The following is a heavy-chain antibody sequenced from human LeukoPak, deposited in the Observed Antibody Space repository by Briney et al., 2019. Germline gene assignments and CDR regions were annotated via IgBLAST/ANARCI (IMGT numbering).Heavy chain of an antibody. Sequence: SETLSLTCTVSGGSISSYYWSWIRQPPGKGLEWIGYIYYSGSTNYNPSLKSRVTISVDTSKNQFSLKLSSVTAADTAVYYCASFDCSGCSCYFDYWGQGTLVSVSS. CDR2: IYYSGST. CDR3: ASFDCSGCSCYFDY. V-gene: IGHV4-59*01. CDR1: GGSISSYY. J-gene: IGHJ4*02. D-gene: IGHD2-15*01.